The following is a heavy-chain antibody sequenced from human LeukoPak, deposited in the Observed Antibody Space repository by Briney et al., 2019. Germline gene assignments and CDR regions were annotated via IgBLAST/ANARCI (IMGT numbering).Heavy chain of an antibody. Sequence: GGSLRLSCAASGFTFSSYGMHWVRQAPGKGLEWVAVISYDGSNKYYADSVKGRFTISGDNSKNTLYLQMNSLRAEDTAVYYCANPTEEYCSSTSCLASFDYWGQGTLVTVSS. CDR1: GFTFSSYG. J-gene: IGHJ4*02. V-gene: IGHV3-30*18. D-gene: IGHD2-2*01. CDR3: ANPTEEYCSSTSCLASFDY. CDR2: ISYDGSNK.